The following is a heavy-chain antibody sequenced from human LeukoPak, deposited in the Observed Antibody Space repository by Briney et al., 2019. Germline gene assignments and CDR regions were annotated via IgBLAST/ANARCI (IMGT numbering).Heavy chain of an antibody. V-gene: IGHV3-48*01. CDR1: GFTFSSYG. D-gene: IGHD6-13*01. J-gene: IGHJ3*02. CDR2: ISSSSSTI. Sequence: PGGSLRLSCAASGFTFSSYGMSWVRQAPGKGLEWVSYISSSSSTIYYADSVKGRFTISRDNGKNSLYLQMNSLRAEDTAVYYCASQLGDASDIWGQGTMVTVSS. CDR3: ASQLGDASDI.